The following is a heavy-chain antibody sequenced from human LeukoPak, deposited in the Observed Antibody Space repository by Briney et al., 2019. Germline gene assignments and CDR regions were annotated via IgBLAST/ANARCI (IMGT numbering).Heavy chain of an antibody. J-gene: IGHJ4*02. CDR2: ISGSGGST. V-gene: IGHV3-23*01. D-gene: IGHD6-13*01. CDR1: GFTFSSYA. CDR3: AKRGSSWSHFDY. Sequence: PGGSLRLSCAASGFTFSSYAMSWVRRAAGKGLEWVSTISGSGGSTFYADSVKGRFTISRDNSKNTLYLQMNSLRAEDTAVYYCAKRGSSWSHFDYWGQGTLVTVSS.